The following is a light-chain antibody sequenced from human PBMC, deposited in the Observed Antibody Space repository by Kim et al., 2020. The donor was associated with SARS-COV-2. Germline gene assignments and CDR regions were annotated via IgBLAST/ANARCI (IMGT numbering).Light chain of an antibody. CDR3: QQYNDWRT. J-gene: IGKJ1*01. Sequence: SVSPGESATLSCRASQSVSSNLAWYQQKPGQAPRLLIYGASTRATGIPARFSGSGSGTEFTLTISSLQSGDFGIYFCQQYNDWRTFGQGTKVDIK. CDR2: GAS. CDR1: QSVSSN. V-gene: IGKV3-15*01.